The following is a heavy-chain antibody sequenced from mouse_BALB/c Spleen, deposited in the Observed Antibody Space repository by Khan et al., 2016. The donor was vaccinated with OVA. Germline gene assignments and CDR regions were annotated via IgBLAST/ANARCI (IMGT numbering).Heavy chain of an antibody. J-gene: IGHJ4*01. V-gene: IGHV5-9-3*01. D-gene: IGHD2-2*01. CDR2: ISTGGHYT. CDR3: ARSLVDYYAMDY. CDR1: GFTFSSFA. Sequence: VQLQESGGGVVKPGGSLKLSCSASGFTFSSFAMSWVRQTPEKRLEWVATISTGGHYTFYPDSVKGRFTISRDNARNTLYLQMSSLRSEDTAMYYCARSLVDYYAMDYWGQGTSVTVSS.